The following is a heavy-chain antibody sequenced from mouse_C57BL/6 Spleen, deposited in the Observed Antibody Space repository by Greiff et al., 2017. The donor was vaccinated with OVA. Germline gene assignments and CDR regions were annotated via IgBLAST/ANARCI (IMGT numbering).Heavy chain of an antibody. CDR2: INPSTGGT. CDR1: GYSFTGYY. CDR3: ARHYGSHFDY. Sequence: EVKLMESGPELVKPGASVKISCKASGYSFTGYYMNWVKQSPEKSLEWIGEINPSTGGTTYNQKFKAKATLTVDKSSSTAYMQLKSLTSEDSAVYYCARHYGSHFDYWGQGTTLTVSS. J-gene: IGHJ2*01. V-gene: IGHV1-42*01. D-gene: IGHD1-1*01.